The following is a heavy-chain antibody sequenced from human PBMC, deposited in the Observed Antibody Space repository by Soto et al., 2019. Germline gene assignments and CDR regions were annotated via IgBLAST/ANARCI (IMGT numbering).Heavy chain of an antibody. V-gene: IGHV1-69*13. CDR1: GGTFSSYA. J-gene: IGHJ6*02. CDR3: ARAGSALTEYYYYYYGMDV. CDR2: IIPIFGTA. D-gene: IGHD2-21*02. Sequence: SVKVSCKASGGTFSSYAISWVRQAPGQGLEWMGGIIPIFGTANYAQKFQGRVTITADESTSTAYMELSSLRSEDTAVYYCARAGSALTEYYYYYYGMDVWGQGTTVTFSS.